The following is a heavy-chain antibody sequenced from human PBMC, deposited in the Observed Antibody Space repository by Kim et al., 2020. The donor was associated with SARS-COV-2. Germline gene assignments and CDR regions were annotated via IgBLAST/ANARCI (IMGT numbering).Heavy chain of an antibody. D-gene: IGHD3-10*01. CDR3: TTHLFTPRRRGFRMVWGAPIDS. CDR1: GFTFDNAW. J-gene: IGHJ5*01. V-gene: IGHV3-15*05. Sequence: GGSLRLSCAASGFTFDNAWMTWVRQAPGKGLESVGRIKSKTDGETIDYAAPVKGRFTISRDDSRNTLFLQMDSLKVEDTAVYFCTTHLFTPRRRGFRMVWGAPIDSWGQGTLVTVSS. CDR2: IKSKTDGETI.